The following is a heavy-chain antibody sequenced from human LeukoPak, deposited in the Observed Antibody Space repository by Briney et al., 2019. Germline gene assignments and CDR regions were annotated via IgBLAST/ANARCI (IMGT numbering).Heavy chain of an antibody. V-gene: IGHV4-59*02. Sequence: SETLTLTCSVSGASVRSDHWNWIRQSPGKGLEWIAYMHGSGSPNYNPSLASRLTLSVDATENQLSLKLSSVTAADTAVYFCAREEVAAKMDVWGKGTTVTVSS. D-gene: IGHD6-13*01. J-gene: IGHJ6*04. CDR3: AREEVAAKMDV. CDR2: MHGSGSP. CDR1: GASVRSDH.